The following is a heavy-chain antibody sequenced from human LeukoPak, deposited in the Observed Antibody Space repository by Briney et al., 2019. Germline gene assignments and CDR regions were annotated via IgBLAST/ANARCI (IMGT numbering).Heavy chain of an antibody. D-gene: IGHD1-14*01. Sequence: GGSLRLSCAGSGFTFGGYGMHWFRQTPGKGLEWVAVIAYDGSRAFYADSVKGRFTISRDNSKNTMSAQMDDLRAEDTAVYYCTRYNNDHFDYWGQGTLVTVSS. CDR3: TRYNNDHFDY. V-gene: IGHV3-33*01. J-gene: IGHJ4*02. CDR2: IAYDGSRA. CDR1: GFTFGGYG.